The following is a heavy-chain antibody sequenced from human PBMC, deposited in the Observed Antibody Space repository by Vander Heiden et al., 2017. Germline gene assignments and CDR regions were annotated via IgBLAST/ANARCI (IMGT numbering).Heavy chain of an antibody. Sequence: QVQLVESGGGVVQPGRSLRLSCAASGFTFSSYGMHWFRQAPGKGLEWVAVIWYDGSNKYYADSVKGRFTISRDNSKNTLYLQMNSLRAEDTAVYYCARGGALYSSSSGRYYYYGMDVWGQGTTVTVSS. V-gene: IGHV3-33*01. J-gene: IGHJ6*02. D-gene: IGHD6-6*01. CDR2: IWYDGSNK. CDR1: GFTFSSYG. CDR3: ARGGALYSSSSGRYYYYGMDV.